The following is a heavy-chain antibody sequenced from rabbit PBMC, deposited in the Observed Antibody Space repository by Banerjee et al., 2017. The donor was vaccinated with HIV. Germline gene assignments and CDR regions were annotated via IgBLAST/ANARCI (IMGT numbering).Heavy chain of an antibody. Sequence: QSLEESGGDLVKPGASLTLTCKASGFSFSSGYYMCWVRQAPGKGLEWIGCIYVGDGSTYYASWAKGRFTISKTSSTSVTLQLTSLTAADTATYFCARAAGSNYPFNLWGPGTLVTVS. CDR1: GFSFSSGYY. CDR2: IYVGDGST. CDR3: ARAAGSNYPFNL. D-gene: IGHD8-1*01. J-gene: IGHJ4*01. V-gene: IGHV1S40*01.